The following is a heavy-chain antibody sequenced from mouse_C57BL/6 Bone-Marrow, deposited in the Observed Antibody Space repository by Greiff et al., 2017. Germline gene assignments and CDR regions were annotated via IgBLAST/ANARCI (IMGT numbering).Heavy chain of an antibody. J-gene: IGHJ2*01. CDR3: ARPTYDYDGYYFDY. V-gene: IGHV5-17*01. D-gene: IGHD2-4*01. Sequence: EVHLVESGGGLVKPGGSLKLSCAASGFTFSDYGMHWVRQAPEKGLEWVAYISSGSSTIYYADTVKGRCTISRDNAKNTLFLQMTSLRSEDTAMYYCARPTYDYDGYYFDYWGQGTTLTVSS. CDR2: ISSGSSTI. CDR1: GFTFSDYG.